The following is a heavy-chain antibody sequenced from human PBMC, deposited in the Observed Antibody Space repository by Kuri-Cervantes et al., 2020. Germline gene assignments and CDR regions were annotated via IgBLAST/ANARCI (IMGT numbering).Heavy chain of an antibody. Sequence: GGSLRLSCAASGFTFADYALHWVRQAPGKGLEWASGISWNSGSIGYADSVKGRFTISRDNAKNSLYLQMNSLRAEDTALYYCAKDIFTRWRSGSYLGGMDYWGQGTLVTVSS. V-gene: IGHV3-9*01. J-gene: IGHJ4*02. CDR3: AKDIFTRWRSGSYLGGMDY. D-gene: IGHD1-26*01. CDR2: ISWNSGSI. CDR1: GFTFADYA.